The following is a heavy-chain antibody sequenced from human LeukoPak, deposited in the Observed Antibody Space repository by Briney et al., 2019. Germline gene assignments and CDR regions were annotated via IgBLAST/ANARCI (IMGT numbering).Heavy chain of an antibody. Sequence: GGSLRLSCAASGFTFSSYSMNLVRQAPEKGLEWISYVTSSSSTIYYADSVKGRFTISRDNAKNSLYLQMNSLRAEDTAVYYCAELGITMIGGVWGKGTTVTISS. CDR2: VTSSSSTI. V-gene: IGHV3-48*01. CDR3: AELGITMIGGV. D-gene: IGHD3-10*02. J-gene: IGHJ6*04. CDR1: GFTFSSYS.